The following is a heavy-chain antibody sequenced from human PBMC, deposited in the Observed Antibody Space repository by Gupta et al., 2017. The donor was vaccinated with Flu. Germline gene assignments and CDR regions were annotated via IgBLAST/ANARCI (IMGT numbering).Heavy chain of an antibody. V-gene: IGHV1-3*01. Sequence: QVQLVQSGAEVKKPGASVKVSCKASGYTFTSYAMHWVGQAPGQRLEWMGWINAGNGNTKYSQKFQGRVTITRDTSASTAYMELSSLRSEDTAVYYCARTRLDTAMVTYYFDYWGQGTLVTVSS. CDR2: INAGNGNT. J-gene: IGHJ4*02. D-gene: IGHD5-18*01. CDR3: ARTRLDTAMVTYYFDY. CDR1: GYTFTSYA.